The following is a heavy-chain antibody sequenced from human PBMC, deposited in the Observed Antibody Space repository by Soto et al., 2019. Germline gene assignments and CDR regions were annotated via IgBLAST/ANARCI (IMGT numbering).Heavy chain of an antibody. V-gene: IGHV3-23*01. CDR1: GFTFSSYV. Sequence: PGGSLRLSCAASGFTFSSYVMTWVRQAPGKGLKWVSGISGSSVMTYYADSVKGRFTISRDNSKNTLYLQMNSLRAEDTAVYYCAKSLYDSSGYQPLGFWGQGALVTVSS. D-gene: IGHD3-22*01. J-gene: IGHJ4*02. CDR3: AKSLYDSSGYQPLGF. CDR2: ISGSSVMT.